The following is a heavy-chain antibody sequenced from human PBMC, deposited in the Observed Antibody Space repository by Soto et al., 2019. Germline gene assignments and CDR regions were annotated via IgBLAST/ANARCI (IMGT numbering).Heavy chain of an antibody. D-gene: IGHD6-13*01. CDR2: ISAYNGNT. J-gene: IGHJ4*02. V-gene: IGHV1-18*01. Sequence: QVQLVQSGAEVKKPGASVKVSCKASGYTFTSYGLSWVRQAPGQGLEWMGWISAYNGNTNYAQKLQGRVTMTTDTSTRTAYMELRSLRSDDTAVYYCARAGSSWYIHGLALSKPDCWGQGTLVTVSS. CDR3: ARAGSSWYIHGLALSKPDC. CDR1: GYTFTSYG.